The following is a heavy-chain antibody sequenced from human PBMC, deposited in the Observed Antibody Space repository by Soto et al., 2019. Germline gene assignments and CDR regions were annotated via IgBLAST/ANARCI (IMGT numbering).Heavy chain of an antibody. CDR3: ARHGSY. CDR1: GVSITTTSYY. J-gene: IGHJ4*02. Sequence: LSLTCTVSGVSITTTSYYWGWIRQPPGKGLEWIGSVYFSGTTYYNPSLKSRVTISVDTSKNHFSLRLSSVTAADTAIYYCARHGSYWGQGTLVTVSS. V-gene: IGHV4-39*01. CDR2: VYFSGTT.